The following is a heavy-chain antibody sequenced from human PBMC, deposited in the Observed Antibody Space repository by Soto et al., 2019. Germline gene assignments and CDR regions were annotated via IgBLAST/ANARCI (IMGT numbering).Heavy chain of an antibody. D-gene: IGHD7-27*01. Sequence: GASVEVSWKASGYTLSSYAMHWVRQAPGQRLEWMGWINAGYGNTKSSQKFQDRVTISRDTSASTAYMELTSLRSEDTAVYYCARDTGDGTFDFWGQGTLVTVSS. J-gene: IGHJ4*02. CDR2: INAGYGNT. CDR3: ARDTGDGTFDF. V-gene: IGHV1-3*01. CDR1: GYTLSSYA.